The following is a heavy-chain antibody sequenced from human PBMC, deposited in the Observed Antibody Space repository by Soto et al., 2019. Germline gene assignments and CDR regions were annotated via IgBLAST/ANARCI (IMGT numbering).Heavy chain of an antibody. CDR2: ISYDAGHNK. V-gene: IGHV3-30*14. J-gene: IGHJ4*02. D-gene: IGHD6-19*01. Sequence: QVQLVESGGGVVQPGRSLRLSCAASGFTFSSFTMHWVRQAPGKGREWVALISYDAGHNKYYADSVKGRFSISRDNSRNTVYLQFNSLRAEDTAVYYCARSIAVAGTPEFDYWGQGTLVTVSS. CDR3: ARSIAVAGTPEFDY. CDR1: GFTFSSFT.